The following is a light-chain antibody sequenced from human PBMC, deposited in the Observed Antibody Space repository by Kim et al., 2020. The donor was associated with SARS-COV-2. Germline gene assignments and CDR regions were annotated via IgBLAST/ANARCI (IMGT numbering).Light chain of an antibody. V-gene: IGLV3-1*01. CDR2: QDS. Sequence: SETPGQTPCITCSGDNLGEKYACWYQQKPGQSPVLFIYQDSKRPSGIPERFSGSNSGNTATLTISGTQAMDEADYYCQAWDSSTVVFGGGTQLTVL. J-gene: IGLJ2*01. CDR1: NLGEKY. CDR3: QAWDSSTVV.